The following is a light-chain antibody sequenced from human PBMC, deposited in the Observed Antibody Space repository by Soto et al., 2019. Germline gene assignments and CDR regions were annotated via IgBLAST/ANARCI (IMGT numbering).Light chain of an antibody. V-gene: IGKV3-20*01. CDR3: QQYGSSPT. CDR2: GAS. J-gene: IGKJ1*01. Sequence: EIALTQSPGTLSLSPGERATLSCRASQSVSSSYLAWYQQKPGQAPRLLIYGASSRATGIPDRFSGSGSGTDFTLTISRMAPEDFAVYYCQQYGSSPTFGQGTKVDIK. CDR1: QSVSSSY.